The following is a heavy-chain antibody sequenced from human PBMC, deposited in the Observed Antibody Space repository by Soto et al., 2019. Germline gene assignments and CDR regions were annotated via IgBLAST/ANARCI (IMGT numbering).Heavy chain of an antibody. V-gene: IGHV1-69*01. J-gene: IGHJ4*02. CDR2: IVPLLGSA. D-gene: IGHD6-19*01. Sequence: QVLLVQSGAEVKKPGSSVRVSCAASGGPFTSFAFSWVRQAPGQGLEWMGGIVPLLGSANYARNFQDRVTITADESTSTAFMELSSLRSQDTAVYYCASPRGYRGGWYTYFDYWGQGTLVTVSS. CDR3: ASPRGYRGGWYTYFDY. CDR1: GGPFTSFA.